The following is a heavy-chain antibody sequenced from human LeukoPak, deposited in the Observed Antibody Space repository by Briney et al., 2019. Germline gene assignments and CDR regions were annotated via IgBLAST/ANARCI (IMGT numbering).Heavy chain of an antibody. J-gene: IGHJ1*01. CDR1: GGTFSSYA. Sequence: SVKVSYKASGGTFSSYAISWVRQAPGQGLEWMGRIIPILGIANYAQKFQGRVTITADKATSTAYMELSSLRSEDTAVYYCARPPLAYCGGDCYSTEYFQHWGQGTLVTVSS. CDR2: IIPILGIA. CDR3: ARPPLAYCGGDCYSTEYFQH. V-gene: IGHV1-69*04. D-gene: IGHD2-21*02.